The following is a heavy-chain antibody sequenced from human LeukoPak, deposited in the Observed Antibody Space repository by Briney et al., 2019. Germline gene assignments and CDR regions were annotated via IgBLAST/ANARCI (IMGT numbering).Heavy chain of an antibody. D-gene: IGHD5-18*01. V-gene: IGHV4-59*01. CDR3: ARVSGVQLWLRSPTFDY. J-gene: IGHJ4*02. CDR2: IYYSGST. Sequence: PSETLSLTCTVSGGSISSYYWSWIRQPPGKGLEWIGYIYYSGSTNYNPSLKSRVTISVDTSKNQFSLKLSSVTAADTAVYYCARVSGVQLWLRSPTFDYWGQGTLVTVSS. CDR1: GGSISSYY.